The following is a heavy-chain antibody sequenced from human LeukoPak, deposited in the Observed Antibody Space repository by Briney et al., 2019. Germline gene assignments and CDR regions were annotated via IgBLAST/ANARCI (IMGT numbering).Heavy chain of an antibody. CDR1: GLTFSSNS. CDR3: AKAYCSGGNCYQYFDY. CDR2: INYSGDAT. J-gene: IGHJ4*02. Sequence: GGSLRLSCAASGLTFSSNSMSWVRQAPGKGLKWVSAINYSGDATYYVDSVKGRFTISRDNSKNTLYLQMNSLRAEDTAIYYCAKAYCSGGNCYQYFDYWGQGTLVTVAS. V-gene: IGHV3-23*01. D-gene: IGHD2-15*01.